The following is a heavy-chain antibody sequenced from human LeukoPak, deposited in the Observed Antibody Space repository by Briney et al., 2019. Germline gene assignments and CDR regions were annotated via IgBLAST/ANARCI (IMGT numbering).Heavy chain of an antibody. CDR1: GSSISSSSYY. CDR2: IYYSGST. J-gene: IGHJ6*03. D-gene: IGHD1-26*01. V-gene: IGHV4-39*01. Sequence: SETLSLTCTVSGSSISSSSYYWGWIRQPPGKGLEWIGSIYYSGSTYYNPSLKSRVTISVDTSKNQFSLKLSSVTAADTAVYYCARQYSGSYFSYYYYMDVWGKGTTVTISS. CDR3: ARQYSGSYFSYYYYMDV.